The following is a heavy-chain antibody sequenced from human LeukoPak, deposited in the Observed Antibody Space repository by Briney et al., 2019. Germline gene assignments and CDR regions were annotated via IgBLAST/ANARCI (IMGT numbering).Heavy chain of an antibody. CDR1: GFTFSNAW. Sequence: GGSLRLSCAASGFTFSNAWMSWVRQAPGKGLEWVGRIKSKTDGGTTDYAAPVKGRFTISRDDSKNTLYLQMNSLKTEDTAVYYCTTDARGYDILTGYYTPYFDYWXXXTLVTVSS. CDR2: IKSKTDGGTT. D-gene: IGHD3-9*01. V-gene: IGHV3-15*01. CDR3: TTDARGYDILTGYYTPYFDY. J-gene: IGHJ4*01.